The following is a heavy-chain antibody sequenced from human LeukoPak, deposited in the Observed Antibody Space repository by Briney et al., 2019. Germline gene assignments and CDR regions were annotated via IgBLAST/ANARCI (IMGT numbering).Heavy chain of an antibody. CDR2: ISDSGNTI. J-gene: IGHJ4*02. CDR1: GFTFSLYS. V-gene: IGHV3-48*01. D-gene: IGHD3-3*01. CDR3: ARMETFDF. Sequence: GGSLRLSCAASGFTFSLYSMNWVRQPPGKGLEWVSYISDSGNTIYYADSVKGRFTISRDNAKNSLYLQMNSLRAEDTAVYYCARMETFDFWGQGTLVTVSS.